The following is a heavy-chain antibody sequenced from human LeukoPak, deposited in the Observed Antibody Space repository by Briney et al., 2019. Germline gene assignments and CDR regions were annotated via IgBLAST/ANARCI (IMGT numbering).Heavy chain of an antibody. CDR3: AKSGYNRFDY. J-gene: IGHJ4*02. CDR1: GFSFSSYT. D-gene: IGHD5-24*01. CDR2: ISGSGSGGST. Sequence: GGSLRLSCAASGFSFSSYTMNWVRQAPGKGLEWVSSISGSGSGGSTYYADSVKGRFTISRDNSKNTLYLQMNSLRAEDTAVYYCAKSGYNRFDYWGQGTLVTVSS. V-gene: IGHV3-23*01.